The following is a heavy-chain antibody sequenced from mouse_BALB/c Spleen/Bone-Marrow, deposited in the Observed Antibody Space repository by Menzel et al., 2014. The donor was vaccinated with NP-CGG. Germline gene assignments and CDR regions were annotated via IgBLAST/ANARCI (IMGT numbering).Heavy chain of an antibody. V-gene: IGHV5-15*02. J-gene: IGHJ4*01. CDR1: GFTFSDYG. CDR2: ISNLAYSI. CDR3: ATIYYGNSYAMDY. D-gene: IGHD2-1*01. Sequence: EVKLMESGGGLVQPGGSRKLSCAASGFTFSDYGMAWVRQAPGKGPEWVAFISNLAYSIYYADTVTGRFTIPRENAKNTLYLEMSSLRSEDTAMYYCATIYYGNSYAMDYWGQGTSVTVSS.